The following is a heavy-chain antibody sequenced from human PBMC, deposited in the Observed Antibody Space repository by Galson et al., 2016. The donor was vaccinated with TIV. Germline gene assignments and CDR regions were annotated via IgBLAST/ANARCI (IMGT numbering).Heavy chain of an antibody. CDR3: ARTGNYYHYALDV. CDR1: GFTFSNYN. J-gene: IGHJ6*02. Sequence: SLRLSCAASGFTFSNYNMNWVRQAPGKGLEWVSSISSTSNYIYYGDPVKGRFTISRDNAENSLHLHMNSLRAEDMAIYFCARTGNYYHYALDVWGQGTTVTVSS. D-gene: IGHD7-27*01. V-gene: IGHV3-21*01. CDR2: ISSTSNYI.